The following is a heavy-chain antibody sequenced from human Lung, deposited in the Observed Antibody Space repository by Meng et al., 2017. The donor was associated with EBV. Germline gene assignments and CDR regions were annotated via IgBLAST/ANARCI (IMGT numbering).Heavy chain of an antibody. CDR3: ARSRETSNTSWGWFDS. J-gene: IGHJ5*01. CDR1: GYTITDYY. V-gene: IGHV1-2*06. D-gene: IGHD2-2*01. Sequence: QVQLVQSGAAVXXXXXAAKVSXXXSGYTITDYYLHSARQAPGQGLEWMGRISPNSGDTNYAQNFQGRVTMTRDTSISTAYMELNRLGSDDTAIYYCARSRETSNTSWGWFDSWGQGTLVTVSS. CDR2: ISPNSGDT.